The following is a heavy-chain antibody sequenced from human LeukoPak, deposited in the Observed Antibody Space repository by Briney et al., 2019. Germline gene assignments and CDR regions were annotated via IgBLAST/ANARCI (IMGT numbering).Heavy chain of an antibody. D-gene: IGHD6-13*01. Sequence: SETLSLTCTVSGYSISSGYYWGWIRQPPGKGLEWIGSIYYSGSTYYNPSLKSRVTISVDTSKNQFSLKLSSVTATDTAVYYCASRQPGIAAAGTILDYWGQGTLVTVSS. CDR3: ASRQPGIAAAGTILDY. CDR1: GYSISSGYY. J-gene: IGHJ4*02. CDR2: IYYSGST. V-gene: IGHV4-38-2*02.